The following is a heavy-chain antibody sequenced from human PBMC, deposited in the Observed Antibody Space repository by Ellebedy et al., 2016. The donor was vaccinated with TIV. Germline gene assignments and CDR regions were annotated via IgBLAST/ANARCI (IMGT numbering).Heavy chain of an antibody. J-gene: IGHJ6*02. Sequence: SETLSLXCTVSGGYLRTYYWSWIRQSPDKGLEWIGYFYYTGSTDYNPSLKGRATISADTSKNQFSLNLRSVTAADTASYFCARALAASGKVTYHYGLDLWGQGTTVIVSS. CDR2: FYYTGST. D-gene: IGHD6-13*01. V-gene: IGHV4-59*01. CDR3: ARALAASGKVTYHYGLDL. CDR1: GGYLRTYY.